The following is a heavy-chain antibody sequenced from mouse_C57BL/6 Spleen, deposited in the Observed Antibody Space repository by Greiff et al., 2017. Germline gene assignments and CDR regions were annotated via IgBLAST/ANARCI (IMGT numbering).Heavy chain of an antibody. CDR3: ARYYGLNWYFGV. CDR1: GFTFSDYG. J-gene: IGHJ1*03. CDR2: ISSGSSTI. V-gene: IGHV5-17*01. D-gene: IGHD1-1*01. Sequence: DVMLVESGGGLVKPGGSLKLSCAASGFTFSDYGMHWVRQAPEKGLEWVAYISSGSSTIYYADTVKGRFTISRDNAKNTLFLHMTSLRSEDTAMYYCARYYGLNWYFGVWGTGTTVTVSS.